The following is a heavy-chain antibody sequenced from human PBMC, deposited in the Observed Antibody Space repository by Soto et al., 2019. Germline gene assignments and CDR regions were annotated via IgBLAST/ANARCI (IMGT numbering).Heavy chain of an antibody. CDR2: IIPIFGTA. D-gene: IGHD3-10*01. Sequence: SVKVSCKASGYTFTSYDINWVRQATGQGLEWMGWIIPIFGTANYAQKFQGRVTITADESTSTAYMELSSLRSEDTAVYYCARGNPDIVVVPAAPNSMVRGVIITGFDYWGQGTLVTVSS. CDR3: ARGNPDIVVVPAAPNSMVRGVIITGFDY. J-gene: IGHJ4*02. V-gene: IGHV1-69*13. CDR1: GYTFTSYD.